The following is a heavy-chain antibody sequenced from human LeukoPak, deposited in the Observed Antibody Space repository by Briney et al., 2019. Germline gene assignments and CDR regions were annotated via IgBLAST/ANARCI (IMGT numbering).Heavy chain of an antibody. CDR1: GFSFSNYA. CDR2: ITDSGGAT. CDR3: AKDLGSGSYLGY. D-gene: IGHD1-26*01. J-gene: IGHJ4*02. Sequence: GGSLRLSCAASGFSFSNYAMSWVRQAPGKGLEWVSSITDSGGATYYAVSVKGRFTISRDNSKNTLYLQMNSLRAEDTAVYYCAKDLGSGSYLGYWGQGTLVTVSS. V-gene: IGHV3-23*01.